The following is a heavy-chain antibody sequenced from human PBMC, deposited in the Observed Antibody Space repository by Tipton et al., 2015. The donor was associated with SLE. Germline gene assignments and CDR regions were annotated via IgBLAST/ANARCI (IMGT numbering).Heavy chain of an antibody. CDR3: ARGESGGDRWYFDL. Sequence: LRLSCTVSGGSISRSSYYWGWIRQPPGKGLEWIGSIYYSGSTYYNPSLKSRVTISVDTSKNQFSLKLSSVTAADTAVYYCARGESGGDRWYFDLWGRGTLVTVSS. CDR1: GGSISRSSYY. D-gene: IGHD2-21*01. V-gene: IGHV4-39*07. J-gene: IGHJ2*01. CDR2: IYYSGST.